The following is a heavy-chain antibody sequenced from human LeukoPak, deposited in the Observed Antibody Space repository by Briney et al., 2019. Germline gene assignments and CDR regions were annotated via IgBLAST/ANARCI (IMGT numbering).Heavy chain of an antibody. D-gene: IGHD6-13*01. V-gene: IGHV5-51*01. CDR1: GYSFTSCW. J-gene: IGHJ4*02. CDR2: IYPGDSDA. Sequence: GESLKIFCKGSGYSFTSCWIGWVRQMPGKGLEWMGIIYPGDSDARYSPSFQGQVTISVDKSTSTAFLQWSSLKASDTAMYFCARRAYSSSWSYFDYWGQGTLVTVSS. CDR3: ARRAYSSSWSYFDY.